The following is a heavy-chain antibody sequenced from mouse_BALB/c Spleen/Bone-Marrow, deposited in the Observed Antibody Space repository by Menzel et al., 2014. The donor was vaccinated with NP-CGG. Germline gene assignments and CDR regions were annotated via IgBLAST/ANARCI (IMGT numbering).Heavy chain of an antibody. CDR2: IIPNNGAT. CDR1: GYSFTGYY. CDR3: ARYYYGSSNFDY. V-gene: IGHV1-26*01. D-gene: IGHD1-1*01. J-gene: IGHJ2*01. Sequence: VQLQQNKKELGKTGASVKISCKASGYSFTGYYMHWVKHSHVKSLEWVGRIIPNNGATSYNQNFKDKASLTVDKSSSTAYMELHSLTSEDSAVYYCARYYYGSSNFDYWGQGTIFTVSS.